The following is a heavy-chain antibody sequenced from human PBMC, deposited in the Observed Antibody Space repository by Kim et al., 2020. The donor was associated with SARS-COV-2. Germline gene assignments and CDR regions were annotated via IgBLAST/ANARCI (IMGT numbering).Heavy chain of an antibody. CDR2: R. Sequence: RTYAQGFTGRFVFSVDTSVSTAYLQISSLKADDTAVYYCARVLGATNWFDPWGQGTLVTVSS. V-gene: IGHV7-4-1*02. CDR3: ARVLGATNWFDP. D-gene: IGHD1-26*01. J-gene: IGHJ5*02.